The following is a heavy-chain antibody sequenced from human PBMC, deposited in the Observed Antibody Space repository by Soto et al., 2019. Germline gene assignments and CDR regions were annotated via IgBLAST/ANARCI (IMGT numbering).Heavy chain of an antibody. CDR2: IIPISGTA. Sequence: QVQLVQSGAEVKKPGSSVKVSCKASGGTFSRYPISWVRQAPGQGLEWMGGIIPISGTADYAPKFQGRVTITADESTRTGYMELRSLTSEDTAVYYCARERSVGYCSTTTCPRPFYYFGMGGWGQGTTVTVSS. CDR3: ARERSVGYCSTTTCPRPFYYFGMGG. J-gene: IGHJ6*02. CDR1: GGTFSRYP. D-gene: IGHD2-2*01. V-gene: IGHV1-69*01.